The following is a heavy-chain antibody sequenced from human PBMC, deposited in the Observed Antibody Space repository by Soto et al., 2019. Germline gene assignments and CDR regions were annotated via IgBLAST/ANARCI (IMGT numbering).Heavy chain of an antibody. D-gene: IGHD5-12*01. J-gene: IGHJ4*02. CDR3: ARLTRGVYDSGRLWEKFDY. CDR2: IYWDDDK. V-gene: IGHV2-5*02. Sequence: QITVKESGLTLVKPTETLTLTCTFSGFSLSSIGMGVGWIRQPPGKALEWLALIYWDDDKRYSPSLSSRLTITKDPSKNEVDLTMTNMDPEDTATYYCARLTRGVYDSGRLWEKFDYWGQGTLVTVSS. CDR1: GFSLSSIGMG.